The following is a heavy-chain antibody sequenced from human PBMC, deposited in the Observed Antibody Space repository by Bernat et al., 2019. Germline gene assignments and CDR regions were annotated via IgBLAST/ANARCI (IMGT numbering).Heavy chain of an antibody. CDR3: ARETYVAGSLWFFDL. D-gene: IGHD6-19*01. CDR2: IYYSGST. J-gene: IGHJ2*01. V-gene: IGHV4-59*01. Sequence: QVQLQESGPGLVKPSETLSLTCTVSGDSISTYYWSWIRQPPGKGLEWIGYIYYSGSTHYNPSLKGRVTISVDTSKNQFSLNLSSVTAADPGVYYCARETYVAGSLWFFDLWGRGTLVTVSS. CDR1: GDSISTYY.